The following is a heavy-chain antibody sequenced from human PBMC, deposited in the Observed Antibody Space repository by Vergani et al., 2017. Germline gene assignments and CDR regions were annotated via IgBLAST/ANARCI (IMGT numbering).Heavy chain of an antibody. CDR3: ARAVTIFGVVTRDWYFDL. CDR2: ISAYNGNT. CDR1: GYTFTSYG. D-gene: IGHD3-3*01. Sequence: QVQLVQSGAEVKKPGASVKVSCKASGYTFTSYGISWVRQAPGQGLEWMGWISAYNGNTNYAQKLQGRVTMTTDTSTSTAYMELRSLRSDDTAVYYCARAVTIFGVVTRDWYFDLWGRGTLVTVSS. J-gene: IGHJ2*01. V-gene: IGHV1-18*04.